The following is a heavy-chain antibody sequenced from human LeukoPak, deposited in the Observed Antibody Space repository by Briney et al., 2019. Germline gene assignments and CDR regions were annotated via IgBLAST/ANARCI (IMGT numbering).Heavy chain of an antibody. J-gene: IGHJ4*02. V-gene: IGHV3-21*01. CDR2: ISSSSSYI. CDR3: ARDSSSWGGGDY. Sequence: PGGSLRLSCAASGFTFSSYSMNWVRQAPGKGLEWVSSISSSSSYIYYADSVKGRFTISRDNAKNSLYLQMNSLRAEDTAVYYCARDSSSWGGGDYWGQGTLVTVSS. D-gene: IGHD6-6*01. CDR1: GFTFSSYS.